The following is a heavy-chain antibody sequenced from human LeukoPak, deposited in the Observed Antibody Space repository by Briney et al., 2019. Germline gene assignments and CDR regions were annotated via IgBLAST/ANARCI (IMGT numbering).Heavy chain of an antibody. D-gene: IGHD4-11*01. CDR1: GFTFSTYG. Sequence: GRSLRLSCAASGFTFSTYGIHWVRQAPGKGLEWVAVISYDGNNEYYADSVKGRFTISRDDSKNTLYLQMNSLGAEDTALYYCAKFLYSVHYMDVWGKGTTVTVSS. J-gene: IGHJ6*03. CDR3: AKFLYSVHYMDV. V-gene: IGHV3-30*18. CDR2: ISYDGNNE.